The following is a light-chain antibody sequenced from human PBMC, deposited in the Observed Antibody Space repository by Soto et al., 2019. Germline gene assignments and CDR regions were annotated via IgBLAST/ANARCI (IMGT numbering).Light chain of an antibody. V-gene: IGKV3-11*01. CDR1: QSISSY. CDR3: QQRRSWPLT. J-gene: IGKJ4*01. CDR2: DGS. Sequence: EIVLTQSPATLSLSPGERATLSCRASQSISSYLAWYQQKPGQAPRLLIYDGSNRATGIPARFSGSGSEPDITLTISSLEPQDFASYYCQQRRSWPLTFGGGTKVEIK.